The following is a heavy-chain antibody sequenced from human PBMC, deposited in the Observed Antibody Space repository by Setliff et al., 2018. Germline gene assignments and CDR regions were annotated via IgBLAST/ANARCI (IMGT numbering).Heavy chain of an antibody. Sequence: WIRQPPGKGLEWVATIKQDGSEKFYVDSVKGRFTISRDNAKNSLYLQMDSLRVEDTAMYFCARDRGGGLYDYWGRGTLVTVSS. V-gene: IGHV3-7*01. CDR2: IKQDGSEK. CDR3: ARDRGGGLYDY. D-gene: IGHD3-16*01. J-gene: IGHJ4*02.